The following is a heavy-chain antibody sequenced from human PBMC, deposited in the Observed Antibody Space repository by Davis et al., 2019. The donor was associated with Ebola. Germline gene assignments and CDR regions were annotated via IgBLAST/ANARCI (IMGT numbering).Heavy chain of an antibody. D-gene: IGHD6-13*01. J-gene: IGHJ5*02. V-gene: IGHV4-59*08. Sequence: MPSETLSLTCTVSGGSISSYYWSWIRQPPGKGLEWIGYIYYSGSTNYNPSLKSRVTISVDTSKNQFSLKLSSVTAADTAVYYCARQVDYSSSFGAEYNWFDPWGQGTLVTVSS. CDR1: GGSISSYY. CDR3: ARQVDYSSSFGAEYNWFDP. CDR2: IYYSGST.